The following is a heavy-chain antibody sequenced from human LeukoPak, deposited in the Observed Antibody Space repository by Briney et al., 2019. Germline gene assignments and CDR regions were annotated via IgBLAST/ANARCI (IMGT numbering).Heavy chain of an antibody. J-gene: IGHJ4*02. CDR2: ISYDGSNK. D-gene: IGHD1-7*01. V-gene: IGHV3-30-3*01. Sequence: GGSLRLSCAASGFTFSSYAMHWVRQAPGKGLEWVAVISYDGSNKYYADSVKGRFTISRDNSKNTLYLQMNSLRAEDTAVYYCARGYNWNYGVGIIDYWGQGTLVTVSS. CDR3: ARGYNWNYGVGIIDY. CDR1: GFTFSSYA.